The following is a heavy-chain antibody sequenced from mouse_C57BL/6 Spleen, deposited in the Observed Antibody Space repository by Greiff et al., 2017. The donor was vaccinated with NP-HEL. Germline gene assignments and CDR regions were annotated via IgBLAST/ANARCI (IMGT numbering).Heavy chain of an antibody. CDR3: AREPHNYYGSSPLYAMDY. CDR1: GYTFTDHT. Sequence: QVQLQQSDAELVKPGASVKISCKVSGYTFTDHTIHWMKQRPEQGLEWIGYIYPRDGSTKYNEKFKGKATLTADKSSSTAYMQPNSLTSEDSAVYFCAREPHNYYGSSPLYAMDYWGQGTSVTVSS. J-gene: IGHJ4*01. V-gene: IGHV1-78*01. D-gene: IGHD1-1*01. CDR2: IYPRDGST.